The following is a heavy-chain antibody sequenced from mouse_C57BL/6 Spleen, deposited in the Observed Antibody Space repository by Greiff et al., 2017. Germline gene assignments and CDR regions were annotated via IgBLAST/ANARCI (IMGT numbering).Heavy chain of an antibody. CDR1: GYAFSSSW. V-gene: IGHV1-82*01. D-gene: IGHD1-1*01. Sequence: LQESGPELVKPGASVKISCKASGYAFSSSWMNWVKQRPGKGLEWIGRIYPGDGDTNYNGKFKGKATLTADKSSSTAYMQLSSLTSEDSAVYFCARSNYGSSYYAMDYWGQGTSVTVSS. J-gene: IGHJ4*01. CDR2: IYPGDGDT. CDR3: ARSNYGSSYYAMDY.